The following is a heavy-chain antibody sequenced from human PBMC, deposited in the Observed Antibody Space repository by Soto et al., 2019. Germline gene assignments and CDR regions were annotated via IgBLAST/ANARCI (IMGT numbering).Heavy chain of an antibody. CDR1: GGSFTSNNW. CDR2: IYRTGIT. J-gene: IGHJ4*02. D-gene: IGHD1-7*01. V-gene: IGHV4-4*02. CDR3: ASRDPGTSVDY. Sequence: SETLSLTCAVSGGSFTSNNWWTWVRQPPGQGLEWIGEIYRTGITNYNPSLKSRVTISLDKSENQFSLKVTSLTAADTAVYYCASRDPGTSVDYWGQGTLVTVSS.